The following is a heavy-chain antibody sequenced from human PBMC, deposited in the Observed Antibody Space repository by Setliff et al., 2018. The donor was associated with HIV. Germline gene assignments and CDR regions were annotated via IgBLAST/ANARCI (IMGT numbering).Heavy chain of an antibody. CDR3: AKGLGSYLAATRDALWFDP. CDR1: GFTFDDYA. J-gene: IGHJ5*02. Sequence: LRLSCAASGFTFDDYAMHWVRQAPGKGLEWVSGISWNSGTIGYADSVKGRFTISRDNAKNSLYLQMNSLRPEDMALYYCAKGLGSYLAATRDALWFDPWGQGTLVTVSS. V-gene: IGHV3-9*03. CDR2: ISWNSGTI. D-gene: IGHD2-15*01.